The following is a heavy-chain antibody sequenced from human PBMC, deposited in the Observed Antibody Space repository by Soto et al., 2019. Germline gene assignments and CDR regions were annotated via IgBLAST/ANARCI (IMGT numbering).Heavy chain of an antibody. D-gene: IGHD3-16*02. V-gene: IGHV4-39*01. CDR2: IHYSGST. Sequence: PSETLSLTCTVSGGSISSSSYYWGWIRQPPGKGLDWIGSIHYSGSTYYNPSLKSRVTISVDTSKNQFSLKLSSVTAADTAVYYCARLFSVPFPMITFGGVIAPFDPWGQGTLVTVSS. CDR1: GGSISSSSYY. CDR3: ARLFSVPFPMITFGGVIAPFDP. J-gene: IGHJ5*02.